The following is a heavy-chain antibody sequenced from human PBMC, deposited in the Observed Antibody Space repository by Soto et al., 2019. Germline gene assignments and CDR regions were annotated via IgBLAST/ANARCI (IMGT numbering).Heavy chain of an antibody. CDR2: IIPLFGTA. Sequence: QVQLVQSGAEVKKPGSSVKVSCKASGGTFSSYAISWVRQAPGQGLEWMGGIIPLFGTANYAQKFQGRVTISAGESTSTAYMELSSLRSEDTAVYYCAREGSYDGVYANPSLDYFYDMDGWGQETTVAVSS. CDR3: AREGSYDGVYANPSLDYFYDMDG. CDR1: GGTFSSYA. D-gene: IGHD2-8*01. V-gene: IGHV1-69*01. J-gene: IGHJ6*02.